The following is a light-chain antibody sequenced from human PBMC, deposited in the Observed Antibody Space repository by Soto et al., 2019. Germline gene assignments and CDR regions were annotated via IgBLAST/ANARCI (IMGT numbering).Light chain of an antibody. CDR3: HQFGSSPLAFT. CDR1: QSVSTRY. V-gene: IGKV3-20*01. Sequence: ESMLTQSPGTLSLSPGERATLSCRASQSVSTRYLAWYQQKPGQAPRLLIYGASIRAAGIPDRFSGSGSGTGFTLTISRLGPEDFAVYYWHQFGSSPLAFTFGQGTKLEI. J-gene: IGKJ2*01. CDR2: GAS.